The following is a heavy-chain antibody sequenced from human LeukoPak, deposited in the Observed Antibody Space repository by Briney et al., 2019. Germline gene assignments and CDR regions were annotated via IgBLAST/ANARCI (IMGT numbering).Heavy chain of an antibody. CDR3: ATDIHDYGGNSPYYYYGMDV. CDR1: GYTLTELS. J-gene: IGHJ6*02. CDR2: FDPEDGET. Sequence: GASVTVSCTVSGYTLTELSMHWVRQAPGKGLEWMGGFDPEDGETIYAQKFQGRVTMTEDTSTDTAYMELSSLRSEDTAVYYCATDIHDYGGNSPYYYYGMDVWGQGTTVTVSS. V-gene: IGHV1-24*01. D-gene: IGHD4-23*01.